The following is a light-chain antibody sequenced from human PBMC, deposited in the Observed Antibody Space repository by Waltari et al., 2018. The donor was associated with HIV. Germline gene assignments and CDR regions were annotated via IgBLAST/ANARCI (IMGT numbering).Light chain of an antibody. J-gene: IGKJ3*01. V-gene: IGKV3-15*01. CDR1: QSVSSN. CDR2: GAS. Sequence: ELVMTQTPVTLSVSPGERATLSCRASQSVSSNLAWYQQKPGQAPRLLVFGASTRATGIPARFSGSGSGTEFTLTISSLQSEDFAVYYCQQYNNWPPEITFGPGTKVDIK. CDR3: QQYNNWPPEIT.